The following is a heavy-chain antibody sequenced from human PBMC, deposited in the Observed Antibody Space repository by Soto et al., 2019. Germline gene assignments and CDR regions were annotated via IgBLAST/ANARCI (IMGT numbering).Heavy chain of an antibody. CDR3: VEGWNDF. V-gene: IGHV3-15*01. Sequence: EVQLVESGGDLVEPGGSLRLSCVTSGFMFSSAWMSWVRQAPGKGLEWVGRIKSKTDGGARDYAAPVNGRFSISRDDSKSTRYLQMKSLRADDTALYYCVEGWNDFWGQGTLVTVSS. J-gene: IGHJ4*02. D-gene: IGHD1-1*01. CDR1: GFMFSSAW. CDR2: IKSKTDGGAR.